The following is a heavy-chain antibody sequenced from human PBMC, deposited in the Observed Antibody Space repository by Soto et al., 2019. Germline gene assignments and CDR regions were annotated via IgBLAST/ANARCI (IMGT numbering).Heavy chain of an antibody. Sequence: QVQLVQSGAEVKKPGASVKVSCKASGYTFTGYYMHWVRQAPGQGLEWMGWINPNSGGTNYAQKYQGWLTMTRDTSISTAYMELSRLRSDDTAVYYCASGAARLDYYYYCMDVWGQGTTVTVS. J-gene: IGHJ6*02. D-gene: IGHD6-6*01. CDR3: ASGAARLDYYYYCMDV. V-gene: IGHV1-2*04. CDR1: GYTFTGYY. CDR2: INPNSGGT.